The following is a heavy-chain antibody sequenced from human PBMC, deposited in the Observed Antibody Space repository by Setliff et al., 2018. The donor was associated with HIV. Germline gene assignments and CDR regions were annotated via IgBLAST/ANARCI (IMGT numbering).Heavy chain of an antibody. J-gene: IGHJ6*03. CDR3: VRGVQSPPHYSYYYMDV. D-gene: IGHD3-3*01. CDR1: GGTFSSYA. Sequence: SVKVSCKASGGTFSSYAISWVRQAPGQGLEWMGGIIPMSGVPKYAQKFQGRVTITADKSTSTAYMELSSLRFDDTAMYYCVRGVQSPPHYSYYYMDVWGEGTMVTVSS. CDR2: IIPMSGVP. V-gene: IGHV1-69*10.